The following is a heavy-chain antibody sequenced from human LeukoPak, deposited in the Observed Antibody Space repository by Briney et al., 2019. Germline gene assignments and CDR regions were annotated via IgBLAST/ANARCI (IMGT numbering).Heavy chain of an antibody. CDR1: GYTFTSYG. Sequence: GASVKVSCKVSGYTFTSYGISWVRQAPGQGLEWMGWISAYNGNTNYAQKLQGRVTMTTDTSTSTAYMELRSLRSDDTAVYYCARDLSYDSSGYYRNDAFDIWGQGTMVTVSS. J-gene: IGHJ3*02. CDR3: ARDLSYDSSGYYRNDAFDI. D-gene: IGHD3-22*01. V-gene: IGHV1-18*01. CDR2: ISAYNGNT.